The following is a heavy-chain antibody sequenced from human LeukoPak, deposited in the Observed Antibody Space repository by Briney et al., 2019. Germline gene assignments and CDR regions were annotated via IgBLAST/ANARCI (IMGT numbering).Heavy chain of an antibody. CDR2: ISAYNGNT. CDR3: AKCTLYYYDSSGCPDDY. Sequence: ASVKVSCKASGYTFTSYGISWVRQAPGQGLEWMGWISAYNGNTNYAQKLQGRVTMTTDTSTSTAYMELRSRRSDDTAVYYCAKCTLYYYDSSGCPDDYWGQGTLVTVSS. CDR1: GYTFTSYG. V-gene: IGHV1-18*01. J-gene: IGHJ4*02. D-gene: IGHD3-22*01.